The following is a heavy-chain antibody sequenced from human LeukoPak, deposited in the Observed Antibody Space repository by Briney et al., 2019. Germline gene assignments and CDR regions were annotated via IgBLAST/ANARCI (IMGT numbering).Heavy chain of an antibody. Sequence: SETLSLTCTVSGGSISSYYWSWIRQPPGKGLEWIGYIYYSGSTNYNPALKSRVTISVDTSKKQFSLKLSSVTAADTAVYYCARDRNYDILTGYDYWGQGTLVTVSS. CDR3: ARDRNYDILTGYDY. D-gene: IGHD3-9*01. V-gene: IGHV4-59*01. CDR2: IYYSGST. J-gene: IGHJ4*02. CDR1: GGSISSYY.